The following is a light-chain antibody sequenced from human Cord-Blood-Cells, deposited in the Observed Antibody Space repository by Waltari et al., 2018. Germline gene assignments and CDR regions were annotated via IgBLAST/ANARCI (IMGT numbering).Light chain of an antibody. CDR1: QSVSSSY. J-gene: IGKJ5*01. CDR2: GAS. CDR3: QQYGSSPPIT. V-gene: IGKV3-20*01. Sequence: EIVLTQSPGTLSLSPGERATLSCRASQSVSSSYLAWYQQKTGQAPRHLIYGASSRATGIPDRFSGSGSGTDFTLTISRREPEDFAVYYCQQYGSSPPITFGQGTRLEIK.